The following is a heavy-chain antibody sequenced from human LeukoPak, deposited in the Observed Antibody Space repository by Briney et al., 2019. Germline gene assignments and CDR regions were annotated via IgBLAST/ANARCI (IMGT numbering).Heavy chain of an antibody. CDR1: GFTFSSYD. CDR2: IYSGGST. D-gene: IGHD3-10*01. Sequence: GGSLRLSCAASGFTFSSYDMHWVRQAPGKGLEWVSVIYSGGSTYYADSVKGRFTISRDNSKNTLYLQMNSLRAEDTAVYYCARGSHPYSMVRGVLNAFDIWGQGTMVTVSS. CDR3: ARGSHPYSMVRGVLNAFDI. V-gene: IGHV3-66*01. J-gene: IGHJ3*02.